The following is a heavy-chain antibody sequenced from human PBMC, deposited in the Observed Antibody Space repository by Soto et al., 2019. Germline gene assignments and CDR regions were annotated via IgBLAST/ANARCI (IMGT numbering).Heavy chain of an antibody. CDR3: ARESNYYDSSGYLYYFDY. D-gene: IGHD3-22*01. CDR2: IYYSGST. V-gene: IGHV4-61*08. CDR1: GGSISSGDYY. Sequence: PSETLSLTCTVSGGSISSGDYYLSWLRQPPGKGLEWIGYIYYSGSTNYNPSLKSRVTISVDTSKNQFSLKLSSVTAADTAVYYCARESNYYDSSGYLYYFDYWGQGTLVNVSS. J-gene: IGHJ4*02.